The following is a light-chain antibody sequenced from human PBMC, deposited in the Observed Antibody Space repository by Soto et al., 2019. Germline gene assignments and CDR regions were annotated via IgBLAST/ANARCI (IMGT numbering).Light chain of an antibody. CDR3: QQYRSWPPIT. V-gene: IGKV3-15*01. CDR2: GAS. Sequence: EIVMTQSPATLSVSPGERATLLCRASESVSSNLAWYQQRPCQAPSLVIYGASTRATGIPARFSGGVSGTEFTLTISSLQSQDFAVYYCQQYRSWPPITFCRGTRLEIK. J-gene: IGKJ5*01. CDR1: ESVSSN.